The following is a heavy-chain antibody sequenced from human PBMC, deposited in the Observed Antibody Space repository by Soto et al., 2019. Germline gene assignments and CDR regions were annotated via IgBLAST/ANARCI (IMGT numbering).Heavy chain of an antibody. CDR2: ISGSGTST. CDR3: AKDYYDFFIVSEVRNWFYP. D-gene: IGHD3-3*01. Sequence: GGSLRLSCAASRLTFSSHGMSWVRQAPGKGLEWVSNISGSGTSTYYADSVRGRFTISRDNSKNTLYLEMNSLRADDTAVYYCAKDYYDFFIVSEVRNWFYPRGQGAPVTVSS. J-gene: IGHJ5*02. CDR1: RLTFSSHG. V-gene: IGHV3-23*01.